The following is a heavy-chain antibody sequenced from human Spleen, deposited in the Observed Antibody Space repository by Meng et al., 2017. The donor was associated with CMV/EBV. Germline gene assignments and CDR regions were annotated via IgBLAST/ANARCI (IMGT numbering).Heavy chain of an antibody. CDR2: IIAICHTT. J-gene: IGHJ1*01. CDR3: AEAKGYSGYDFVE. CDR1: GGSCRSIA. V-gene: IGHV1-69*05. Sequence: CEACGGSCRSIAISWVRQACGQGLGWMGGIIAICHTTNYAQKFQGRVTITMDEFPSTALLELSGLRSEDTAVYYCAEAKGYSGYDFVEWGQGTLVTVSS. D-gene: IGHD5-12*01.